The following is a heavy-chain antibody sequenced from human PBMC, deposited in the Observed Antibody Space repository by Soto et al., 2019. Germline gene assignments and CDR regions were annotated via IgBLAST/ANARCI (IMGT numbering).Heavy chain of an antibody. CDR2: IIPIFGTA. J-gene: IGHJ4*02. D-gene: IGHD1-26*01. CDR1: GGTFSSFA. V-gene: IGHV1-69*13. CDR3: VWEGGFSKWELRPLDFDY. Sequence: SLKVSCKASGGTFSSFAISWVRQAPGQGLEWMGGIIPIFGTANYAQKFQGRVTITADESTSTAYMELSSLRSEDTAVYYCVWEGGFSKWELRPLDFDYWGQGTLVTVSS.